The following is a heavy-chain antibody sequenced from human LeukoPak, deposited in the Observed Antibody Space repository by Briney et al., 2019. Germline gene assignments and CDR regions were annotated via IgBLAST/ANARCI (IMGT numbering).Heavy chain of an antibody. V-gene: IGHV3-20*04. CDR2: MNWNGGST. D-gene: IGHD2-2*01. J-gene: IGHJ3*02. CDR3: AREFNEGYCSSTSCFDAFDI. Sequence: GGSLRLSCAASGFTFDDYGMSWVRHAPGKGLEWVSGMNWNGGSTGYADSVKGRFTISRDNAKNSLYLQMNSLRAEDTALYYCAREFNEGYCSSTSCFDAFDIWGQGTMVTVSS. CDR1: GFTFDDYG.